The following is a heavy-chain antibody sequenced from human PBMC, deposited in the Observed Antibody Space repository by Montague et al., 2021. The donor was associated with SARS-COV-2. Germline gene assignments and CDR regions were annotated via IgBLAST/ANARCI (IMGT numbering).Heavy chain of an antibody. CDR3: ARGDCSSTSCYPTYFQH. CDR2: TYYRSKWHN. Sequence: CAISGDSVSSNSAGWNWIRQSPSRGLEWLGRTYYRSKWHNDFAVSVKSRITINPDTSKNQFSLQLNSVTPEDTAVYYCARGDCSSTSCYPTYFQHWGQGTLVTVSS. V-gene: IGHV6-1*01. D-gene: IGHD2-2*01. CDR1: GDSVSSNSAG. J-gene: IGHJ1*01.